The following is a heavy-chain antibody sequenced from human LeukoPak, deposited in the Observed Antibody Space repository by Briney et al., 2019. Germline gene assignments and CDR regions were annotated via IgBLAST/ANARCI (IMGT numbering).Heavy chain of an antibody. V-gene: IGHV1-2*04. CDR1: GYTFTGYY. Sequence: ASVKVSCKASGYTFTGYYMHWVRQAPGQGLEWMGWINPNSGGTHYAQKFQGWVTMTRDTSISTAYMELSRLRSDDTAVYYCARGQSGSSSWYDYWGQGTLVTVSS. CDR2: INPNSGGT. D-gene: IGHD6-13*01. CDR3: ARGQSGSSSWYDY. J-gene: IGHJ4*02.